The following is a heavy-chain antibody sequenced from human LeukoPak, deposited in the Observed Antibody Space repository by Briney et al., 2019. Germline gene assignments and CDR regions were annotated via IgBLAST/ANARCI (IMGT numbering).Heavy chain of an antibody. D-gene: IGHD6-19*01. CDR1: GGSIGSTYS. Sequence: SETRSLTCTVSGGSIGSTYSWGWIRQAPGKGLWGIGNIYYSGHTYYSPSLKSRVTISVDTSKNQFSLKLSSVTAADTAVYYCASTKLGYSSGWHWGQGILVTVSS. V-gene: IGHV4-39*01. CDR2: IYYSGHT. CDR3: ASTKLGYSSGWH. J-gene: IGHJ4*02.